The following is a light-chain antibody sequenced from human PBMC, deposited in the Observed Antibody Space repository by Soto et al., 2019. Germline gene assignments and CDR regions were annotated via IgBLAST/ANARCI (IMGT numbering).Light chain of an antibody. V-gene: IGKV3-11*01. CDR2: DAS. J-gene: IGKJ5*01. Sequence: EIVMTQSPATLSVSPGETASLSCRASQSAGNFLAWYQQKPGQAPRLLIYDASNRATGIPARFSGSGSGTDFTLTISSLEPEDFAVYYCQQRSNWITFGQGTRLEV. CDR1: QSAGNF. CDR3: QQRSNWIT.